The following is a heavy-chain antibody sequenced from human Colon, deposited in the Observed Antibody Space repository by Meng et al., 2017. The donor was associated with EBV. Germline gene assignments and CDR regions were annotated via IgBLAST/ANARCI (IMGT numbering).Heavy chain of an antibody. CDR3: ARYRLQNDYGDQLYY. Sequence: QVQLQQWGAGLLKLPETLSLTCTVYGGSFSGYYWSWIRQPPGKGLEWIGEISHSGSTNYNPSLKSRVTISLDTSKNQFSLRLSSVTAADTAVYYCARYRLQNDYGDQLYYWGQGTLVTVSS. CDR1: GGSFSGYY. V-gene: IGHV4-34*01. D-gene: IGHD4-17*01. CDR2: ISHSGST. J-gene: IGHJ4*02.